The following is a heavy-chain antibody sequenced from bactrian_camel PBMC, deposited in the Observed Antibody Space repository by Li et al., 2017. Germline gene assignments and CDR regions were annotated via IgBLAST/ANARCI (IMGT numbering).Heavy chain of an antibody. CDR1: GFTFEDSD. D-gene: IGHD2*01. V-gene: IGHV3S55*01. CDR3: AARSLGTYCQTRYAYEY. CDR2: ISIDGST. J-gene: IGHJ4*01. Sequence: HVQLVESGGGSAQPGGSLRLSCTASGFTFEDSDMGWYRQAQGNECELVSTISIDGSTYYTESVKGRFTISQDSATNTLYLQMNSLKPEDSAMYYCAARSLGTYCQTRYAYEYWGQGTQVTVS.